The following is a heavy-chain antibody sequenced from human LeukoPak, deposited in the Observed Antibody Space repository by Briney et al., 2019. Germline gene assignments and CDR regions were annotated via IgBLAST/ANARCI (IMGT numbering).Heavy chain of an antibody. CDR1: GFTFSSYW. CDR3: ATGAGCGY. D-gene: IGHD6-19*01. CDR2: IKQDGSER. Sequence: GGSLRLSCAASGFTFSSYWMTWVRQAPGKGLEWVANIKQDGSERNYVDSVKGRFAISRDNAKNSLYLQMNTLRDEDTAVYYCATGAGCGYWGQGTLVTVSS. J-gene: IGHJ4*02. V-gene: IGHV3-7*03.